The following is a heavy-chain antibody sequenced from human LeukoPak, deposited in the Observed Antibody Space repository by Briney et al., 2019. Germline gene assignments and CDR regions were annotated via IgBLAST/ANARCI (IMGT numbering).Heavy chain of an antibody. V-gene: IGHV1-2*02. D-gene: IGHD4-17*01. Sequence: ASVKVSFKASGYTFTVFHMHWVRQPPGQGLEWMGWIDSNSGGTSYAQTFQGRVTMTRDTSISTAYMELSEMRSDDTAVYYCARGGNIYGDYYFDYWGQGTLVTVSS. J-gene: IGHJ4*02. CDR3: ARGGNIYGDYYFDY. CDR2: IDSNSGGT. CDR1: GYTFTVFH.